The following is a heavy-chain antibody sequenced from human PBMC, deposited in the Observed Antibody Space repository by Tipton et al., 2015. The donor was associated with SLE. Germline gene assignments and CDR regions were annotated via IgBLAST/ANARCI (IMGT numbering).Heavy chain of an antibody. CDR2: INHSGST. CDR1: GGSFSGYY. V-gene: IGHV4-34*01. Sequence: TLSLTCAVYGGSFSGYYWSWIRQPPGKGLEWIGEINHSGSTNYNPSLKSRVTISVDTSKNQFSLKLSSVTAADTAVYYCARPVEKTTTPFDSWGQGTLVTVSS. D-gene: IGHD5-24*01. J-gene: IGHJ4*02. CDR3: ARPVEKTTTPFDS.